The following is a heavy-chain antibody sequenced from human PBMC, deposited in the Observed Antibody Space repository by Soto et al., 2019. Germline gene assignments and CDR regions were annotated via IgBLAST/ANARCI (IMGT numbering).Heavy chain of an antibody. J-gene: IGHJ6*02. Sequence: GASVKVSCKVSGGTFSSYGMSWVRQAPGQGPEWLGGIIPIFGTANDAPKFQGRVFITADESTSTADMELSSLISEDTAVYYCARATPGVGGNSAYDWGIYYHDGLDVWGQGTTVTVSS. CDR3: ARATPGVGGNSAYDWGIYYHDGLDV. V-gene: IGHV1-69*13. CDR2: IIPIFGTA. D-gene: IGHD5-12*01. CDR1: GGTFSSYG.